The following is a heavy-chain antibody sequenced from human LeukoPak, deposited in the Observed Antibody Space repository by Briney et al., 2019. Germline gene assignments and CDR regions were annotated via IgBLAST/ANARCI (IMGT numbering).Heavy chain of an antibody. D-gene: IGHD3-16*01. J-gene: IGHJ4*02. CDR1: GFTFSSYS. Sequence: AGGSLRLSCAASGFTFSSYSMNWVRQAPGKGLEWVSYISTSSTTTYNADSVKGRFTISRDNSKNTLYLQMNSLRAEDTAVYYCARDRGDGTAGFDYWGQGTLVTVSS. V-gene: IGHV3-48*01. CDR3: ARDRGDGTAGFDY. CDR2: ISTSSTTT.